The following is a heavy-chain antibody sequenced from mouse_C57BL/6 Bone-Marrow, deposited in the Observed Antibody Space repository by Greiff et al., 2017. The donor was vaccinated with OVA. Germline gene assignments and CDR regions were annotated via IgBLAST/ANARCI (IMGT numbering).Heavy chain of an antibody. J-gene: IGHJ3*01. CDR2: IDPNSGGT. Sequence: QVQLQQPGAELVKPGASVKLSCKASGYTFTSYWMHWVKQRPGRGLEWIGRIDPNSGGTKYNEKFKSKATLTVDKPSITAYMQLSSLTSEDSAVYYCAKSGWLLQNPYWGQGTLVTVSA. V-gene: IGHV1-72*01. CDR3: AKSGWLLQNPY. D-gene: IGHD2-3*01. CDR1: GYTFTSYW.